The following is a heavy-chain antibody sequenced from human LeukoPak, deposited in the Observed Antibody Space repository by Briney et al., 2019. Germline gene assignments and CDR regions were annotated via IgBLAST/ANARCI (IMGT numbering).Heavy chain of an antibody. Sequence: GGSLRLSCAASGFTVSSNYMSWVRQAPGKGLEWVSVIYSGGSTYYADSVKGRFTISRDNSKNTLYLQMNSLRAEDTAVYYCARRYCSGGSCALHFDYWGQGTLVTVSS. CDR3: ARRYCSGGSCALHFDY. D-gene: IGHD2-15*01. V-gene: IGHV3-66*01. J-gene: IGHJ4*02. CDR2: IYSGGST. CDR1: GFTVSSNY.